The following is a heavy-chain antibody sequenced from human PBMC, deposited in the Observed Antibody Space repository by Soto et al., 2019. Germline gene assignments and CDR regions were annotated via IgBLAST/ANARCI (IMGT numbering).Heavy chain of an antibody. CDR2: INPSGGST. Sequence: QVQLVQSGAEVKKPGASVKVSCKASGYTFTSYYMHWVRQAPGQGLEWMGIINPSGGSTSYAQKFQGRVTMTRDTSTSTVYMELSSLRPEDTAVYYCARGKESGSGYYYGGPTFDYWGQGTLVTVSS. D-gene: IGHD3-22*01. CDR1: GYTFTSYY. V-gene: IGHV1-46*01. J-gene: IGHJ4*02. CDR3: ARGKESGSGYYYGGPTFDY.